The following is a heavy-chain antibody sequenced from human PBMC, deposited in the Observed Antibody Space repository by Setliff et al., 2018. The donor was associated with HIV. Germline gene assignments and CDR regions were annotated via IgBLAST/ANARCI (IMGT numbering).Heavy chain of an antibody. V-gene: IGHV3-30*02. Sequence: GGSLRLSCAASGFNFSSHTMNWVRQAPGKGLEWVTFIRYDGSNKYYADSVRGRFTISRDNSKNTLYLQMNSLRAEDTAVYYCAKGGQLWFSYFDYWGQGTLVTVSS. CDR1: GFNFSSHT. D-gene: IGHD5-18*01. CDR2: IRYDGSNK. J-gene: IGHJ4*02. CDR3: AKGGQLWFSYFDY.